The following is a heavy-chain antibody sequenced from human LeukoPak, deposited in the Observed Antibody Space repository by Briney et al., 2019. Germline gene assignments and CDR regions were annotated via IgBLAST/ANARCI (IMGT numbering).Heavy chain of an antibody. J-gene: IGHJ4*02. CDR2: ISSSSTYI. V-gene: IGHV3-21*01. CDR1: GFTFSDYS. Sequence: SGGSLRLSCAASGFTFSDYSMNWVRQAPGKGLECVSSISSSSTYIFYADSVKGRFTISRDNAKNSLYLQMNSLRAEDTAVYYCARVPSNLYSGSYYGYFDYWGQGTLVTVSS. CDR3: ARVPSNLYSGSYYGYFDY. D-gene: IGHD1-26*01.